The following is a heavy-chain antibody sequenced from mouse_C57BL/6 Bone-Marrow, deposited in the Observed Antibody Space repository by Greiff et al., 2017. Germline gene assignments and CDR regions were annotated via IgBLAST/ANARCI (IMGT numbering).Heavy chain of an antibody. CDR1: GYTFTSYW. V-gene: IGHV1-59*01. Sequence: QVQLQQPGAELVRPGTSVKLSCKASGYTFTSYWMHWVKQRPGQGLEWIGVIDPSDSYTNYNQKFKGKATLTVDTSSSTAYMQLSSLTSEDTAVYDCARGGPHWSKGTTLTVSS. CDR3: ARGGPH. CDR2: IDPSDSYT. J-gene: IGHJ2*01.